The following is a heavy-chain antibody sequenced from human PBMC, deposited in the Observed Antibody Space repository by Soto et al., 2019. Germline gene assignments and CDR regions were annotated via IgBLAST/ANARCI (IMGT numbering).Heavy chain of an antibody. CDR3: VKRREESGSYFDY. CDR2: VSRGGHYT. J-gene: IGHJ4*01. D-gene: IGHD1-26*01. Sequence: SLRLSCAPSGFTFSSYTMGWVRQAPGKGLEGVSSVSRGGHYTFYTDSVKGRFTISRDNSMNTLFLQMHSLRAGDQALYYSVKRREESGSYFDYWGNGTLVTVS. V-gene: IGHV3-23*01. CDR1: GFTFSSYT.